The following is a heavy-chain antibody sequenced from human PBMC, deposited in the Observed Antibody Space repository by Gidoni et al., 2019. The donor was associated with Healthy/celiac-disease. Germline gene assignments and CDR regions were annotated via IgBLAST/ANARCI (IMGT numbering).Heavy chain of an antibody. V-gene: IGHV3-23*01. J-gene: IGHJ5*02. CDR1: GPTFSRYA. CDR2: SSGSGGSP. Sequence: EVQLLESGGGVVQPGGSLRLSCAAAGPTFSRYAMSWVRQAPGKGLEWLSASSGSGGSPYYAYSVKGRFTISRDNSKNTLYLQMNSLRAEDTAVYYCAKGRRLSRGAWFDPWGQGTLVTVSS. CDR3: AKGRRLSRGAWFDP. D-gene: IGHD3-10*01.